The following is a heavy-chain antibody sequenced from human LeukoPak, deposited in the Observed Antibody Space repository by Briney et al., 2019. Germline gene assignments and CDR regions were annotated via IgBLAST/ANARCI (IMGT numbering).Heavy chain of an antibody. Sequence: KPSETLSLTCTVSGGSISSYYWSWIRQPPGKGLEWIGHISYSGSTNYNPSLNSRLIISIDTSANQFSLKLGSVTAADTAVYYCARVSGATITTYYGIDVWGQGTTVTVSS. CDR3: ARVSGATITTYYGIDV. CDR1: GGSISSYY. V-gene: IGHV4-59*01. CDR2: ISYSGST. J-gene: IGHJ6*02. D-gene: IGHD5-24*01.